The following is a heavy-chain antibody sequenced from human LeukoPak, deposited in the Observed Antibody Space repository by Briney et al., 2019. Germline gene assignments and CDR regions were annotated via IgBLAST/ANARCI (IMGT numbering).Heavy chain of an antibody. Sequence: GGSLRLSCAASGFTFSSYGMHWVRQAPGKGLEWVGRIKSKTDGGTTDYAAPVKGRFTISRDDSKNTLYLQMNSLKTEDTAVYYCTTDPPITIFGVVTRPFDYWGQGTLVTVSS. CDR1: GFTFSSYG. J-gene: IGHJ4*02. V-gene: IGHV3-15*01. CDR3: TTDPPITIFGVVTRPFDY. CDR2: IKSKTDGGTT. D-gene: IGHD3-3*01.